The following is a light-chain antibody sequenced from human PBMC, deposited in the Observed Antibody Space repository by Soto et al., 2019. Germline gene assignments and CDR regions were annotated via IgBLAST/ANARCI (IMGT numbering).Light chain of an antibody. V-gene: IGKV2-28*01. J-gene: IGKJ1*01. CDR1: QSLLYSNGYNY. CDR3: MQALQAPLT. CDR2: LGS. Sequence: DIVMTQSPLSLPVTPGEPASISCRSSQSLLYSNGYNYLDWYLQKPGQSPQLLIYLGSNRASGVPDRFSGSVSGTDFTLKISRVEAEDVGLYYCMQALQAPLTFGQGSKV.